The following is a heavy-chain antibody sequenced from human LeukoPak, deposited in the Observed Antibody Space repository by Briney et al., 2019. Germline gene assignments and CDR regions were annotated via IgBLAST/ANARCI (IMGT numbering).Heavy chain of an antibody. Sequence: GGSLRLSCAASGFTFSSYDMSWVRQAPGKGLEWVSAISGSGGSTYYADSVKGRFTISRDNSKNTLYLQMNSLRAEDTAVYYCAKNDYGDRGYDYYYYMDVWGKGTTVTVSS. D-gene: IGHD4-17*01. V-gene: IGHV3-23*01. CDR1: GFTFSSYD. CDR2: ISGSGGST. J-gene: IGHJ6*03. CDR3: AKNDYGDRGYDYYYYMDV.